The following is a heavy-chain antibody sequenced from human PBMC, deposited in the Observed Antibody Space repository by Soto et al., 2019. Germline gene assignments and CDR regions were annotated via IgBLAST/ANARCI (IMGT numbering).Heavy chain of an antibody. CDR2: INPSGGGT. Sequence: QVQLVQSGAEVKKPGASVKVSCKASGYAFTNYYIHWLRQAPGQGLQWMGMINPSGGGTSYEQKFQGRLTMTRDTSSSTVYMELSSLRSEDTAVYYCARRTGVVLAEGGWFDPWGQGTLVTVSS. CDR3: ARRTGVVLAEGGWFDP. D-gene: IGHD2-21*01. J-gene: IGHJ5*02. CDR1: GYAFTNYY. V-gene: IGHV1-46*01.